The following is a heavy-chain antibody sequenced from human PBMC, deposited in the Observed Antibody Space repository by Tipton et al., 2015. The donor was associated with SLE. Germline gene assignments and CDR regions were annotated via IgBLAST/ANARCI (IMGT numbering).Heavy chain of an antibody. D-gene: IGHD1-26*01. V-gene: IGHV4-59*08. CDR3: VRLKPVGSMDV. J-gene: IGHJ6*03. CDR2: IYYSGRT. CDR1: GYSFTNYW. Sequence: QLVQSGAEVKKPGEALQISCKTSGYSFTNYWIVWFRHMPGKGLEWIGYIYYSGRTNYNPSLRSRVTMSVDTSKNQFSLRLSSVTAADTAVYYCVRLKPVGSMDVWGKGTTVTVSS.